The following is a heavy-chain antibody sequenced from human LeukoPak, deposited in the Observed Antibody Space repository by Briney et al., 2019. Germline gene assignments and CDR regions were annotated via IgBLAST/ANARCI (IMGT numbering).Heavy chain of an antibody. CDR2: ISAYNGNT. CDR3: ARLGGSGWYRGDGMDV. D-gene: IGHD6-19*01. V-gene: IGHV1-18*01. Sequence: ASVKVSCKASGYTFTSYGISWVRQAPGQGLEWMGWISAYNGNTNYAQKLQGRVTMTTDTSTSTAYMELRSLRSDDTAVYYCARLGGSGWYRGDGMDVWGQGTTVTVSS. J-gene: IGHJ6*02. CDR1: GYTFTSYG.